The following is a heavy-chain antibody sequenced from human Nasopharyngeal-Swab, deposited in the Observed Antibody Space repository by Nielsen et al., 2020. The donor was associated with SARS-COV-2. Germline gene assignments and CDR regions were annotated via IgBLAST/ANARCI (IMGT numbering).Heavy chain of an antibody. Sequence: KLSCAASGFTFSSYEMNWVRQAPGKGLEWVSYISSSGSTIYYADSVKGRFTISRDNAKNSLYLQMNSLRAEDTAVYYCARVGLHYYDSSGPFDYWGQGTLVTVSS. CDR2: ISSSGSTI. V-gene: IGHV3-48*03. D-gene: IGHD3-22*01. CDR3: ARVGLHYYDSSGPFDY. CDR1: GFTFSSYE. J-gene: IGHJ4*02.